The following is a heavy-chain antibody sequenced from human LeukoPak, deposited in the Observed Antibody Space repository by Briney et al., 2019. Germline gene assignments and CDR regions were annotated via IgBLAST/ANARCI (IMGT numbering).Heavy chain of an antibody. V-gene: IGHV1-8*01. J-gene: IGHJ4*02. Sequence: ASVKVSCKVSGYTLTELSMHWVRQATGQGLEWMGWMNPNSGNTGYAQKFQGRVTMTRNTSISTAYMELSSLRSEDTAVYYCARIRQQLDFDYWGQGTLVTVSS. CDR1: GYTLTELS. CDR3: ARIRQQLDFDY. CDR2: MNPNSGNT. D-gene: IGHD6-13*01.